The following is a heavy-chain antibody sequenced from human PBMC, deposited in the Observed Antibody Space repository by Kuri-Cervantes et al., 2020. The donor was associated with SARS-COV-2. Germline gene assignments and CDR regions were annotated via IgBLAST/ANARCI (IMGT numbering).Heavy chain of an antibody. CDR2: IRGSGGST. CDR3: ASDGGDSGRSGFDY. V-gene: IGHV3-23*01. J-gene: IGHJ4*02. Sequence: GESLKISCAASGFTFSSYAMSWVRQAPGKGLEWVSAIRGSGGSTYYADSVKGRFTISRDNSKNTLYLQMNSLRAEETAVYYCASDGGDSGRSGFDYWGQGTLVTVSS. CDR1: GFTFSSYA. D-gene: IGHD1-26*01.